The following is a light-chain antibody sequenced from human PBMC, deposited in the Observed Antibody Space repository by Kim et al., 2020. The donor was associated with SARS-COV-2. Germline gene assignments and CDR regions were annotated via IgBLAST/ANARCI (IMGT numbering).Light chain of an antibody. CDR1: QNINKY. V-gene: IGKV1-39*01. Sequence: SAFVGDRVTITCPPSQNINKYLNWYQHKPGKAPKLLIYAASSLQSGVPSRFSDSGSGTDFTLTISSLQPEDFATYYCQQSYSSLCTFGQGTKLEI. CDR2: AAS. J-gene: IGKJ2*02. CDR3: QQSYSSLCT.